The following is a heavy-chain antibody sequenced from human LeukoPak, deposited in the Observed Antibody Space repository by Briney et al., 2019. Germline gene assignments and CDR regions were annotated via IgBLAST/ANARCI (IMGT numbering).Heavy chain of an antibody. CDR1: GFTFSSSG. D-gene: IGHD6-13*01. CDR2: INQDGSEK. J-gene: IGHJ6*03. V-gene: IGHV3-7*01. Sequence: GGSLRLSCEASGFTFSSSGMSWVRQAPGKGLERVANINQDGSEKYYVDSVKGRFTISRDNDKNSLYLHMNSLRAEDTAVYYCARRNRAAAGTRSAYYYYYMDVWGKGTTVTVSS. CDR3: ARRNRAAAGTRSAYYYYYMDV.